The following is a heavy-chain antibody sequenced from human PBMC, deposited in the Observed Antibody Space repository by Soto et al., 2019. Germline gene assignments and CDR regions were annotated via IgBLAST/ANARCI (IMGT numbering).Heavy chain of an antibody. Sequence: PSETLSLTCTVSGGSISSYYWSWIRQPPGKGLEWIGYIYHSGSTYYNPSLKSRVTISVDRSKNQFSLKLSSVTAADTAVYYCARLYCSGGSCYLDYWGQGTLVTVSS. V-gene: IGHV4-59*12. J-gene: IGHJ4*02. CDR1: GGSISSYY. CDR3: ARLYCSGGSCYLDY. D-gene: IGHD2-15*01. CDR2: IYHSGST.